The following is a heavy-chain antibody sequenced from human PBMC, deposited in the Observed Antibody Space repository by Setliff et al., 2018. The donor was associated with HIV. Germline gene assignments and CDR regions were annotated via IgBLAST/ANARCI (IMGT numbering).Heavy chain of an antibody. CDR3: AKAQWLLSHWGFDP. CDR2: ISGSGDST. J-gene: IGHJ5*02. Sequence: PGASLKISCTASEFTFGDYAMSWFRQDPGTGLEWVSAISGSGDSTFYADSVQGRFTISRDNSKNTLYLQMNSLRAEDTAVYYCAKAQWLLSHWGFDPWGQGTLVTVSS. V-gene: IGHV3-23*01. D-gene: IGHD3-3*01. CDR1: EFTFGDYA.